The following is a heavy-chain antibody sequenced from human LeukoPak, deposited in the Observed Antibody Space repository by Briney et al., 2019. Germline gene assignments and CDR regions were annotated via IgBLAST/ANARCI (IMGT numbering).Heavy chain of an antibody. Sequence: GGSLRLSCAASGFTFSSYWMSWVRQAPGKGLEWVANIKQDGSEKYYVDSVKGRFTISRDNAKNSLYLQMNSLRAEDTAVYYCARDRGYYYGSGSYGWSPEPNYFDYWGQGTLVTVSS. CDR1: GFTFSSYW. J-gene: IGHJ4*02. CDR2: IKQDGSEK. CDR3: ARDRGYYYGSGSYGWSPEPNYFDY. V-gene: IGHV3-7*03. D-gene: IGHD3-10*01.